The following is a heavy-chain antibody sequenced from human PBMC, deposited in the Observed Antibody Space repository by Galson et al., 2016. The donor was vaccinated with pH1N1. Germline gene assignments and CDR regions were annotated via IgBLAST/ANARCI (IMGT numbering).Heavy chain of an antibody. CDR3: ARNAWDGSGLNYFDS. Sequence: ILSLTCSVSGASVRSGGQYWTWIRQVPGEGLEWIGFIYYIGSTGYNPSLESRVSMSLDMSKKQFSLNLRSVTAADTAVYYCARNAWDGSGLNYFDSWGQGILVSVSS. J-gene: IGHJ4*02. V-gene: IGHV4-31*03. CDR1: GASVRSGGQY. D-gene: IGHD3-22*01. CDR2: IYYIGST.